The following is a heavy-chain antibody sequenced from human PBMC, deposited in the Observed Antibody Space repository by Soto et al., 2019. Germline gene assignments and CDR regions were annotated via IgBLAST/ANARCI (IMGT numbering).Heavy chain of an antibody. CDR3: AREGAAPYYYYGMDV. CDR1: DGSISSGGYF. Sequence: QVQLQESGPGLVKPSQTLSLTCTVSDGSISSGGYFWSWIRQHPGKGLEWIGFIYYSGSTYYNPSLKSRVTISVDTSKNQFSLKLSSVTAADTAVYYWAREGAAPYYYYGMDVWGQGTTVTVSS. CDR2: IYYSGST. V-gene: IGHV4-31*03. J-gene: IGHJ6*02. D-gene: IGHD6-6*01.